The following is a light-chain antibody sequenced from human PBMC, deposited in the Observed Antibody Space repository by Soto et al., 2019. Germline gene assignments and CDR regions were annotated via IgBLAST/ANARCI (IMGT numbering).Light chain of an antibody. J-gene: IGKJ2*01. V-gene: IGKV1-5*03. Sequence: DIQMTQSPATLSASIGDRVTITCRASQSISSWLAWYQQKPGKVPRLLIYKASSLESGVPSRFSGSRSGTEFTLTISSVQPDDFATYYCQQYNTYWGYISGQGTKLEIK. CDR2: KAS. CDR1: QSISSW. CDR3: QQYNTYWGYI.